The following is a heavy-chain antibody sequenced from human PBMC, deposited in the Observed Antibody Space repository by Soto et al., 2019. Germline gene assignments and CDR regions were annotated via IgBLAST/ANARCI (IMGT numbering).Heavy chain of an antibody. V-gene: IGHV1-2*04. CDR2: INPNSGGT. Sequence: ASVKVSCKASGYTFTGYYMHWVRQAPGQGLEWMGWINPNSGGTNYAQKFQGWVTMTRDTSISTAYMELSRLRSDDTAVYYCARDPISGSRPRFDPWGQGTLVTVSS. J-gene: IGHJ5*02. CDR1: GYTFTGYY. CDR3: ARDPISGSRPRFDP. D-gene: IGHD1-26*01.